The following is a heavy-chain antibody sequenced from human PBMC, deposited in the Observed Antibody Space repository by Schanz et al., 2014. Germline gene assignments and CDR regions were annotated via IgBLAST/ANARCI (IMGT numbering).Heavy chain of an antibody. D-gene: IGHD6-19*01. V-gene: IGHV3-30*03. Sequence: VQLVESGGGLVQPGGSLRLSCAASGFTFSSYAMSWVRQAPGKGLEWVGFISFDGRNTGYAHSVKGRFTISRDNSKNTVYLQMNSLRTDDTAMYYCARDPNTSAWLPYFDTWGQGTLVTVSS. CDR3: ARDPNTSAWLPYFDT. J-gene: IGHJ4*02. CDR2: ISFDGRNT. CDR1: GFTFSSYA.